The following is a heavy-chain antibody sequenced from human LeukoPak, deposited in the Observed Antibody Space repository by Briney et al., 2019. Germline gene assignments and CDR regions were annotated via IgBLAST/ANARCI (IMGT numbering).Heavy chain of an antibody. Sequence: GASVKVSCKASGGTFSSYAISWVRQAPGQGLEWMGGIIPIFGTANYAQKFQGRVTITTDESTSTAYMELSSLRSEDTAVYYCARGVGSKWAKEIDYWGQGTLVTVSS. CDR1: GGTFSSYA. V-gene: IGHV1-69*05. CDR2: IIPIFGTA. CDR3: ARGVGSKWAKEIDY. D-gene: IGHD1-26*01. J-gene: IGHJ4*02.